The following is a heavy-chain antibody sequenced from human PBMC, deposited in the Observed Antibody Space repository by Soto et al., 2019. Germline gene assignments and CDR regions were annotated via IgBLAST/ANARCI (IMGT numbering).Heavy chain of an antibody. CDR1: GGSISSSSYY. CDR3: ARRERTPIAVAGTRFDY. Sequence: SETLSLTCTVSGGSISSSSYYWGWIRQPPGKGLEWIGSIYYSGSTYYNPSLKSRVTISVDTSKNQFSLKLSSVTAADTAVYYCARRERTPIAVAGTRFDYWGQGTLVTVSS. CDR2: IYYSGST. D-gene: IGHD6-19*01. V-gene: IGHV4-39*01. J-gene: IGHJ4*02.